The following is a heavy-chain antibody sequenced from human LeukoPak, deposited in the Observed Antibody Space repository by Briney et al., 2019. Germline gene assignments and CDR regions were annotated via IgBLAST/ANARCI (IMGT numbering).Heavy chain of an antibody. D-gene: IGHD6-19*01. Sequence: PSETLSLTCTVSGGTISSYYWSWIRQPPGKGLEWIGYIYYSGSTNYNPSLKSRVTISVDTSKNQFSLKLSSVTAADTAVYYCARETLDSSGLYESWFDPWGQGTLVTVSS. V-gene: IGHV4-59*01. CDR3: ARETLDSSGLYESWFDP. J-gene: IGHJ5*02. CDR1: GGTISSYY. CDR2: IYYSGST.